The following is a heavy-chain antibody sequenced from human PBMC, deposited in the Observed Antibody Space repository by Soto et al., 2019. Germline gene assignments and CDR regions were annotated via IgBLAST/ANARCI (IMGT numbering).Heavy chain of an antibody. V-gene: IGHV4-34*01. Sequence: QVQLQQWGAGLLKPSETLSFTCAAYGGSFGAYYWTWIRQPPGKGLEWIGEINHSGSTNYNPSLESRVTISVDTSKNQFSLKLSSVTAADTAVYYCARGTNLRCFDWGQGTLVTVSS. CDR2: INHSGST. D-gene: IGHD3-9*01. CDR3: ARGTNLRCFD. J-gene: IGHJ4*02. CDR1: GGSFGAYY.